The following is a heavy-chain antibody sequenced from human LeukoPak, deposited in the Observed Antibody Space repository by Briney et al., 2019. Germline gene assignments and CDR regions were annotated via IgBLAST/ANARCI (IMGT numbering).Heavy chain of an antibody. Sequence: ASVKVSCKASGYTFTGYYMHWVRQAPGQGLEGMRWINPNSGGTNYAQKFQGRVTMTRDTSNSTAYMELRRLRSDDTAVYYCARSRLSASPFDYCGKGTLATPS. J-gene: IGHJ4*02. V-gene: IGHV1-2*02. CDR2: INPNSGGT. CDR1: GYTFTGYY. CDR3: ARSRLSASPFDY. D-gene: IGHD3-22*01.